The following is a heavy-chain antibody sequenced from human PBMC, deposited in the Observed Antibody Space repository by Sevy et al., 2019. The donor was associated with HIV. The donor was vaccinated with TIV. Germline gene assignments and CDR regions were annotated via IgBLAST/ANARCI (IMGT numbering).Heavy chain of an antibody. Sequence: GGSLRLSCAASGFTFSSFSMSWVHQAPGEGLEWVSTITDTYDTYYRDSLKGRFSISRDNSENTLFLQINSLRTEDTAVYYCAKGRQQWPTDYWGQGTLVTVSS. J-gene: IGHJ4*02. CDR2: ITDTYDT. V-gene: IGHV3-23*01. D-gene: IGHD6-19*01. CDR3: AKGRQQWPTDY. CDR1: GFTFSSFS.